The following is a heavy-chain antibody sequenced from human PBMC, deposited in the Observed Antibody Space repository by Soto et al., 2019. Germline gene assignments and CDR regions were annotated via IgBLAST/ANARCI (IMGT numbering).Heavy chain of an antibody. CDR3: ARILVPAAHNYYGMDV. J-gene: IGHJ6*02. Sequence: PSETLSLTCTVSGGSISSGDYYWSWIRQPPGKGLEWIGYIYYSGSTYYNPSLKSRVTISVDTSKNQFSLKLSSVTAADTAVYYCARILVPAAHNYYGMDVWGQGTTVTVSS. CDR2: IYYSGST. V-gene: IGHV4-30-4*01. CDR1: GGSISSGDYY. D-gene: IGHD2-2*01.